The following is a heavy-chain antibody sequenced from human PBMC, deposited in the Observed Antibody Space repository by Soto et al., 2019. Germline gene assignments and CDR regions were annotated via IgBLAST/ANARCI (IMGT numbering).Heavy chain of an antibody. J-gene: IGHJ4*02. CDR3: ARAGVGAYYGSGSYYNREVGYFDY. D-gene: IGHD3-10*01. Sequence: ASVKVSCKASGGTFSSYTISWVRQAPGQGLEWMGWISAYNGNTNYAQKLQGRVTMTTDTSTSTAYMELRSLRSDDTAVYYCARAGVGAYYGSGSYYNREVGYFDYWGQG. CDR1: GGTFSSYT. V-gene: IGHV1-18*01. CDR2: ISAYNGNT.